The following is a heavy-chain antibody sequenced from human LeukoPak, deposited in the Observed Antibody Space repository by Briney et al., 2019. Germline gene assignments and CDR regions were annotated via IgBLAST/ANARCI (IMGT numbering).Heavy chain of an antibody. CDR1: GGSIKSYY. CDR3: ARYEEFSTGYSASSPRHYFDH. J-gene: IGHJ4*02. CDR2: IYYTGST. Sequence: SETLSLTCTVSGGSIKSYYWSWIRQPPGRGLECIGHIYYTGSTYYKPSLESRVTISVDMAKNQISLKLSSVTAADTAVYYCARYEEFSTGYSASSPRHYFDHWGQGTLVTVSS. D-gene: IGHD3/OR15-3a*01. V-gene: IGHV4-59*01.